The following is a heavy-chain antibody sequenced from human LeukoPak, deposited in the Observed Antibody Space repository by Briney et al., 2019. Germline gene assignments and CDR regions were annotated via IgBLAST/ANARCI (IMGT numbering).Heavy chain of an antibody. D-gene: IGHD3-10*01. V-gene: IGHV3-48*03. CDR1: GFTFSSYE. Sequence: GGSVRLSCAASGFTFSSYEMNWVRQAPGKGLEWVSYISSSGSTIYYADSVKGRFTISRDNAKNSLYLQMNSLRAEDTAVYYCARDGRLTMVRGVIYSGPNYYMDVWGKGTTVTISS. CDR2: ISSSGSTI. J-gene: IGHJ6*03. CDR3: ARDGRLTMVRGVIYSGPNYYMDV.